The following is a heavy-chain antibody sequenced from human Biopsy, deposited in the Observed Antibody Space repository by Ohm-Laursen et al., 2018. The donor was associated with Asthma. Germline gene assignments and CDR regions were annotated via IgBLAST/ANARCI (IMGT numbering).Heavy chain of an antibody. Sequence: SVKVSCKASGDSFSNYAISWVRQAPGQGLEWMGGLIPILGTPDHAQMFEGRVTITADESTSTAYMELSSLSSEDTAVYYCARGYSGSDRIVYYYSGLEVWGQGTTVSVSS. CDR3: ARGYSGSDRIVYYYSGLEV. J-gene: IGHJ6*02. CDR1: GDSFSNYA. D-gene: IGHD5-12*01. CDR2: LIPILGTP. V-gene: IGHV1-69*13.